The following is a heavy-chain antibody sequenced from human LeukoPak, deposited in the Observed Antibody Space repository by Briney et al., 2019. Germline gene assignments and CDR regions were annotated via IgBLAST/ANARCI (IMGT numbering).Heavy chain of an antibody. D-gene: IGHD3-22*01. CDR3: HLFGYYYDSSGSPNAFDI. Sequence: ASVKVSCTASGYTFTSYDINWVRQATGQGLEWMGWMNPNSGNTGYAQKFQGRVTMTRNTSISTAYMELSSLRSEDTAVYYCHLFGYYYDSSGSPNAFDIWGQGTMVTVSS. CDR2: MNPNSGNT. J-gene: IGHJ3*02. CDR1: GYTFTSYD. V-gene: IGHV1-8*01.